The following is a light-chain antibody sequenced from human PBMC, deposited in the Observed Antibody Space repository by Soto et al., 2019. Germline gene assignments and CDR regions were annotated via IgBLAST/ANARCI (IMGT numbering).Light chain of an antibody. J-gene: IGKJ1*01. CDR3: QQYNNWLRT. V-gene: IGKV3D-15*01. CDR1: QSVSSN. CDR2: GAS. Sequence: EIVMTQSPATLSVSPGERATLSCRASQSVSSNLAWYQQKPGQAPRLLIYGASTRATGIPARFSGSGSGTDFTLTISSLQPEDFAVYYCQQYNNWLRTFGQGTKVEIK.